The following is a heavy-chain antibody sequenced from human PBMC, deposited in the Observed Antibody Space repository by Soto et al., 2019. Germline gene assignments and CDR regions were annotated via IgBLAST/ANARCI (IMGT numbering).Heavy chain of an antibody. V-gene: IGHV1-8*01. CDR1: GYTFTSYD. CDR3: ARGRPRGALYYYYGMDV. D-gene: IGHD1-26*01. J-gene: IGHJ6*02. Sequence: QVQLVQSGAEVKKPGASVKVSCKASGYTFTSYDINWVRQATGQGLEWMGWMNPNSGNTSYAQKFNGRVTMTRNTSISTAYMELSSLRSEDTAVYYCARGRPRGALYYYYGMDVWGQGTTVTVSS. CDR2: MNPNSGNT.